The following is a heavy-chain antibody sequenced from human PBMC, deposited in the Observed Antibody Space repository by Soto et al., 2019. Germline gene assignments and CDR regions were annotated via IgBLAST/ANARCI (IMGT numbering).Heavy chain of an antibody. CDR3: AKDSYYDILTCYSRNACDI. V-gene: IGHV1-2*02. J-gene: IGHJ3*02. CDR1: GYTFIGYY. CDR2: INPNSGGT. D-gene: IGHD3-9*01. Sequence: QVHLVQSGAEVKKPGASVKVSCKASGYTFIGYYMHWVRQAPGQGLEWMGWINPNSGGTNFAQKFEGRGTMTRDTPISTAYMELSSLRSYDTAVYYCAKDSYYDILTCYSRNACDIWGQGTMVSVSS.